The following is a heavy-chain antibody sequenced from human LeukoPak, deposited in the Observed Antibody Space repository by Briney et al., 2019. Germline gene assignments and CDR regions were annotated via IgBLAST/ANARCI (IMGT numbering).Heavy chain of an antibody. D-gene: IGHD6-13*01. J-gene: IGHJ5*02. CDR2: ISYDGNSK. CDR3: ARERIAATGTGWFDP. Sequence: GRSLRLSCVGSGFTFSDYAIHWVRQAPGRGLEWVAVISYDGNSKYYGDSVKGRFTISRDNSKNTLYLQMDSLRAEETAVYYCARERIAATGTGWFDPWGQGALVTVSS. V-gene: IGHV3-30*04. CDR1: GFTFSDYA.